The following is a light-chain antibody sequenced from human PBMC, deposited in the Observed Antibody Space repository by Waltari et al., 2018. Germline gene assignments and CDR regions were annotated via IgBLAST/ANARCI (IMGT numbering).Light chain of an antibody. CDR2: DTS. J-gene: IGKJ4*01. CDR1: HTVDNL. CDR3: LQRGNWL. V-gene: IGKV3-11*01. Sequence: EIVLTQSPATLSLSPGERATLSCRASHTVDNLLAWYQQKPGQPPRLLIYDTSTRATGTPARFSGSGSGADFTLTISSLEAEDFAVYYCLQRGNWLFGAGTRLEI.